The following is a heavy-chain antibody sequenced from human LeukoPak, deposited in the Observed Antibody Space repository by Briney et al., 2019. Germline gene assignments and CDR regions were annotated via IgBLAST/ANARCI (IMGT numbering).Heavy chain of an antibody. J-gene: IGHJ4*02. CDR3: ARAIEGWLATNYFDY. CDR2: INSDGSST. CDR1: GFTFSSYW. Sequence: GGSLRLSCAASGFTFSSYWMHWVRQAPGKGLVWVSRINSDGSSTSYADSVKGRFAISRDNAKNTLYLQMNSLRAEDTAVYYCARAIEGWLATNYFDYWGQGTLVTVSS. V-gene: IGHV3-74*01. D-gene: IGHD6-19*01.